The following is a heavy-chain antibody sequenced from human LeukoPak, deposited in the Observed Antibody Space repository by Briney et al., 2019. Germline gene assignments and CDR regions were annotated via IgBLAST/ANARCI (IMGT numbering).Heavy chain of an antibody. Sequence: GGSLRLSCAASGFTFSSYGMHWVRQAPGKGLEWVAVISYDGSNKYYADSVKGRFTISRDNSKNTLCLQMNSLRAEDTAVYYCAKEGSSWYLHYFDCWGQGTLVTVSS. V-gene: IGHV3-30*18. J-gene: IGHJ4*02. CDR1: GFTFSSYG. CDR3: AKEGSSWYLHYFDC. CDR2: ISYDGSNK. D-gene: IGHD6-13*01.